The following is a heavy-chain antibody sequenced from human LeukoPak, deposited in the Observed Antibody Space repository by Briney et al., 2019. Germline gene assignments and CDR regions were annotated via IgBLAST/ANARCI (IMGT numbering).Heavy chain of an antibody. J-gene: IGHJ4*02. CDR2: INPNSGGT. D-gene: IGHD6-6*01. CDR1: GYTFTGYY. CDR3: ARGPLYSSSWSGIDY. V-gene: IGHV1-2*04. Sequence: GASVKVSCKASGYTFTGYYMHWVRQAPGQGLEWMGWINPNSGGTNYAQKFQGWVTMTRDTSISTAYMELSRLRSDDTAVYYCARGPLYSSSWSGIDYWGQGTLVTVSS.